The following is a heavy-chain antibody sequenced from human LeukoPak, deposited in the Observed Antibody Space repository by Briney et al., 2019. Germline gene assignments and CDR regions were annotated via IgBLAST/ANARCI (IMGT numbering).Heavy chain of an antibody. CDR2: ISDSGGST. D-gene: IGHD6-19*01. V-gene: IGHV3-23*01. CDR3: AKRFSSGWRYAFDI. Sequence: GGSLRLSCAASGFTFSSYAMSWVRQDPGKGLEWISAISDSGGSTYYADSVKGRFTISRDNSKNTLYLQMNSLRAEDTAIYYCAKRFSSGWRYAFDIWGQGTMVTVSS. CDR1: GFTFSSYA. J-gene: IGHJ3*02.